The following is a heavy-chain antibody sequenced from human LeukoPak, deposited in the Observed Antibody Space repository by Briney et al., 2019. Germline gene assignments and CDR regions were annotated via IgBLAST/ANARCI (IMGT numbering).Heavy chain of an antibody. CDR2: IQPDGSEK. D-gene: IGHD3-10*01. V-gene: IGHV3-7*01. CDR1: GFTFNTHW. Sequence: GGSLRLSCAASGFTFNTHWMTWVRQAPGKGLEWVATIQPDGSEKYYSDSVKGRFTISRDNAKNSLYLQMNSLRAEDTAVYYCARGSYYYGSGSYTDYWGQGTLVTVSS. CDR3: ARGSYYYGSGSYTDY. J-gene: IGHJ4*02.